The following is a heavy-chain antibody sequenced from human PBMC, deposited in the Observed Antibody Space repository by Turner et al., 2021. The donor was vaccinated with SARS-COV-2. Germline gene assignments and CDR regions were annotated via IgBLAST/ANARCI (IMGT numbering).Heavy chain of an antibody. D-gene: IGHD4-4*01. V-gene: IGHV3-30*18. CDR2: TSYDGSNK. Sequence: QVQPVESGGGGVLPGRSLRLPCAASGFTFSSYGMHWVRQAPGKGREWVAVTSYDGSNKDYADSVKGRFTISRDNSKNTLYLQMNSLRAEDTAVYYCAKQQGLYSNPMYYFDYWGQGTLVTVSS. CDR3: AKQQGLYSNPMYYFDY. CDR1: GFTFSSYG. J-gene: IGHJ4*02.